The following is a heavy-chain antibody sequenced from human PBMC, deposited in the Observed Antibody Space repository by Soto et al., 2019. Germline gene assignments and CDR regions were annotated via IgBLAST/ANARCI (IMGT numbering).Heavy chain of an antibody. CDR1: GFTFSTYG. D-gene: IGHD2-15*01. V-gene: IGHV3-33*01. CDR3: ARGKDCSAGICYSDY. Sequence: GGSLRLSCAASGFTFSTYGMNWVRQAPGKGLEWVAVIWYDGSYKYYVDSVKGRFTVSRDNSKNTLYLEMSSLRAEDTAIYYCARGKDCSAGICYSDYWGQGTLVTVSS. J-gene: IGHJ4*02. CDR2: IWYDGSYK.